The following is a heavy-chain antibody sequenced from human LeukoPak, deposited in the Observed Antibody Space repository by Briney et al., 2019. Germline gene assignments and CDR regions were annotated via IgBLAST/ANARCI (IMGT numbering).Heavy chain of an antibody. CDR2: IYYSGST. V-gene: IGHV4-59*01. J-gene: IGHJ3*02. Sequence: SETLSLTCTVSGGSISSYYWSWIRQPPGKGLEWIGYIYYSGSTNYNPSLKSRVTISVDTSKNQFSLKLSSVTAADTAVYYCARDTYYYGSGRKNDAFDIWGQGTMVTVPS. CDR3: ARDTYYYGSGRKNDAFDI. D-gene: IGHD3-10*01. CDR1: GGSISSYY.